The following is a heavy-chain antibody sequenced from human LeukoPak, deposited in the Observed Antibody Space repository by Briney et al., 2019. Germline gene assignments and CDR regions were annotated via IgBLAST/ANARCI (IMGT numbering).Heavy chain of an antibody. CDR2: IYHSGST. J-gene: IGHJ4*02. CDR3: ASYGRYDSSGSN. V-gene: IGHV4-34*01. Sequence: SETLSLTCAVYGGSFSGYYWSWIRQPPGKGLEWIGEIYHSGSTNYNPSLKSRVTISVDKSKNQFSLKLSSVTAADTAVYYCASYGRYDSSGSNWGQGTLVTVSS. D-gene: IGHD3-22*01. CDR1: GGSFSGYY.